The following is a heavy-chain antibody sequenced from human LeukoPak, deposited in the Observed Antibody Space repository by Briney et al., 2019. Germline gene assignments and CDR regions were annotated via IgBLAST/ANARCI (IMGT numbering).Heavy chain of an antibody. CDR1: GGSISSGSYY. Sequence: PSETLSLTCTVSGGSISSGSYYWSWIRQPAGKGLEWIGRIYTSGSTNYNPSLKSRVTMSVDTSKNQFSLKLSSVTAADTAVYYCARESDLGSSSWIDNFDYWGQGTLVTVSS. D-gene: IGHD6-13*01. CDR3: ARESDLGSSSWIDNFDY. CDR2: IYTSGST. J-gene: IGHJ4*02. V-gene: IGHV4-61*02.